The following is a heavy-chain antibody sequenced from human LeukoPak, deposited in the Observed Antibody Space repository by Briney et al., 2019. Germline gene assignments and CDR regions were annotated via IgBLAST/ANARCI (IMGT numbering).Heavy chain of an antibody. CDR3: ASISDLLFYFDS. Sequence: PGGSLRLSCAASGFTVRSNYMSWVRQAPGKGLEWVSLIYTGGNTNYADSVKGRITLSRDNSKNTVYLQMNSLRVEDTAMYYCASISDLLFYFDSWGQGTLVTVSS. CDR2: IYTGGNT. CDR1: GFTVRSNY. J-gene: IGHJ4*02. V-gene: IGHV3-66*01.